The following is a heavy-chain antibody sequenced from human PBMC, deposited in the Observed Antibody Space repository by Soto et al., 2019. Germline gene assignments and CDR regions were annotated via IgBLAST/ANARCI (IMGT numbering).Heavy chain of an antibody. CDR1: GFTFSSYA. CDR3: ASFLNGGFIRYFDWLLAVFDI. V-gene: IGHV3-64*01. D-gene: IGHD3-9*01. Sequence: GGSLRLSCAASGFTFSSYAMHWVRQAPGKGLEYVSAISSNGGSTYYANSVKGRFTISRDNSKNTLYLQMGSLRAEDMAVYYCASFLNGGFIRYFDWLLAVFDIWGQGTMVTVSS. J-gene: IGHJ3*02. CDR2: ISSNGGST.